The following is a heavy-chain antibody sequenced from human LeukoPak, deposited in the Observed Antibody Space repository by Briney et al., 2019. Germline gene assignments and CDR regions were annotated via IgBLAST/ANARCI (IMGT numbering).Heavy chain of an antibody. D-gene: IGHD7-27*01. Sequence: GGSLRLSCAASGFTFSSYWMTWVRQAPGKGLEWVANIKRDGSEKHYVDSVKGRFTISRDNAKNSMFLQMNSLRAEDTAVYYCTRGPPNWGYDFWGQGTLVTVSS. CDR3: TRGPPNWGYDF. V-gene: IGHV3-7*03. J-gene: IGHJ4*02. CDR2: IKRDGSEK. CDR1: GFTFSSYW.